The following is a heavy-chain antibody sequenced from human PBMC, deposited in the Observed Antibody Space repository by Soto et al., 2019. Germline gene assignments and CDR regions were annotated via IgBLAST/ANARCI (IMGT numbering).Heavy chain of an antibody. D-gene: IGHD5-18*01. V-gene: IGHV1-69*13. J-gene: IGHJ4*02. CDR2: IIPIFGTA. Sequence: ASVKVSCKASGGTFSSYAISWVRQAPGQGLEWMGGIIPIFGTANYAQKFQGRVTITADESTSKAYMELSSLRSEDTAVYYCARTANLLYRGYSYGHIHPSFDYWGQGTLVTVSS. CDR3: ARTANLLYRGYSYGHIHPSFDY. CDR1: GGTFSSYA.